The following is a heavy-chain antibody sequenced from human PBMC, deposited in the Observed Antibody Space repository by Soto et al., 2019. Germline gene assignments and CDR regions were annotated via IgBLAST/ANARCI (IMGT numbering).Heavy chain of an antibody. CDR3: ARDVVVVPAAKYYYYGMDV. D-gene: IGHD2-2*01. V-gene: IGHV4-30-4*01. J-gene: IGHJ6*02. CDR2: IYYSGST. Sequence: PSETLSLTCTVSGGSISSGDYYWSWIRQPPGKGLEWIGYIYYSGSTYYNPSLKSRVTISVDTSKNQFSLKLSSVTAADTAVYYCARDVVVVPAAKYYYYGMDVWGQGTTVTVSS. CDR1: GGSISSGDYY.